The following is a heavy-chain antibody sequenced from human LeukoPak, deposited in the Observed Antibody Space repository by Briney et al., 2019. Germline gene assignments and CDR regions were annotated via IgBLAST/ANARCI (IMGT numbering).Heavy chain of an antibody. CDR2: ISAYNGNT. D-gene: IGHD3-22*01. J-gene: IGHJ4*02. Sequence: GASVKVSCKASGYTFTSYGISWVRQAPGQGLEWMGWISAYNGNTNYAQKLQGRVTMTTDTSTSTAYMELRSLRSDDTAVYYCALDYDSSXXXPFDYWGQGTLVTVSS. CDR1: GYTFTSYG. CDR3: ALDYDSSXXXPFDY. V-gene: IGHV1-18*01.